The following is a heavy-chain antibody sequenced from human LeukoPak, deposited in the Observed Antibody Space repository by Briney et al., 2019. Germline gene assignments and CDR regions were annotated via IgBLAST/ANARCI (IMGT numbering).Heavy chain of an antibody. CDR3: AKAPSYSSGWYLDY. CDR1: GFTFNIYA. J-gene: IGHJ4*02. CDR2: IRGTDGYT. V-gene: IGHV3-23*01. Sequence: QTGGSLRLSCAASGFTFNIYAMSWIRQAPGKGLEWFSTIRGTDGYTYYADSVKGRFTISRDNSKNTLYLQMNSLRAEDTALYYCAKAPSYSSGWYLDYWGQGTLVTVSS. D-gene: IGHD6-19*01.